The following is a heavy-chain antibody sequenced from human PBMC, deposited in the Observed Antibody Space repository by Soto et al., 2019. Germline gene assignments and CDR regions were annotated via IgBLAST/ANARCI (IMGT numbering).Heavy chain of an antibody. J-gene: IGHJ5*02. V-gene: IGHV4-4*07. CDR2: VYATGTS. D-gene: IGHD4-17*01. CDR1: GGYMSKCY. Sequence: QVQVQESGPGLVKPSETLSLTCSVSGGYMSKCYWCWIRKTAGKGLEWMGRVYATGTSDDTSSLRRLIAMSVDISKKTFSLRLRSVTAADTGFYYCVRDGSKALRDCFDPWGQGILVTVSS. CDR3: VRDGSKALRDCFDP.